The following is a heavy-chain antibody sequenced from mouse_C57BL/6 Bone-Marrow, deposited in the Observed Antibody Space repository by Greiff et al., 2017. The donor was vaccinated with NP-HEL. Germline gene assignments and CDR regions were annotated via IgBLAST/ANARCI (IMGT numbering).Heavy chain of an antibody. CDR2: ISGGGGNT. Sequence: EVQGVESGGGLVKPGGSLKLSCAASGFTFSSYTMSWVRQTPEKRLEWVATISGGGGNTYYPDSVKGRFTISRDNAKNTLYLQMSSLRSEDTALYYCARSLAWFAYWGQGTLVTVSA. J-gene: IGHJ3*01. V-gene: IGHV5-9*01. CDR1: GFTFSSYT. CDR3: ARSLAWFAY.